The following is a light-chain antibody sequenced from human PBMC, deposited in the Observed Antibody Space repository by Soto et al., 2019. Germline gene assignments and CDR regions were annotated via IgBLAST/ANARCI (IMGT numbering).Light chain of an antibody. CDR3: QQYGGSPRT. CDR1: QSVNNIY. Sequence: EIVLTQSPGTLSFSPEERATLSCMASQSVNNIYLAWYQQKPGQAPRLLIYGASSRATGIPDRFSGSGSGTDFTLTISRLEPEDFALYYCQQYGGSPRTFGQGTKVQL. V-gene: IGKV3-20*01. CDR2: GAS. J-gene: IGKJ1*01.